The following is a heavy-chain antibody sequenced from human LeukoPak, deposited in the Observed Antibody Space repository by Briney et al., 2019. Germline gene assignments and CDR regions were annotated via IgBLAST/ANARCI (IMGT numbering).Heavy chain of an antibody. CDR1: GYSFTSYW. Sequence: KSGESLKFSCKGSGYSFTSYWIGWVRQMPGKGLEWMGIIYPGDSDTRYSPSFQGQVTISADKSISTAYLQWSSLKASDTAMYYCARTPQVPAAAHFDYWGQGTLVTVSS. CDR2: IYPGDSDT. J-gene: IGHJ4*02. V-gene: IGHV5-51*01. D-gene: IGHD2-2*01. CDR3: ARTPQVPAAAHFDY.